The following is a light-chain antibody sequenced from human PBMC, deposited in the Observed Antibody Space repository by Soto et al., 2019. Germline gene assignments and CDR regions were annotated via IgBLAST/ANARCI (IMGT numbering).Light chain of an antibody. Sequence: DIQMTQSPSTLSASVGDRVTITCRASQSISSWLAWYQQKPGKAPKLLIYKASSLEGGVPSRFSGSGSETAFTLTISSLQPDDSATYFCQHYYSYPFTFGAGTTVDIK. CDR1: QSISSW. J-gene: IGKJ3*01. CDR3: QHYYSYPFT. CDR2: KAS. V-gene: IGKV1-5*03.